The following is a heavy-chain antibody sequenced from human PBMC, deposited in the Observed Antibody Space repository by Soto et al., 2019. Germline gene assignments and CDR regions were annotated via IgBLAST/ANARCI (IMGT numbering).Heavy chain of an antibody. CDR1: VYSFTGYW. D-gene: IGHD2-2*01. CDR2: IYPGDSDT. J-gene: IGHJ5*02. CDR3: ARRGRYCSSTSCSWFDP. Sequence: PGESLKISCKGSVYSFTGYWIGWVRQMPGKGLEWMGIIYPGDSDTRYSPSFQGQVTISADKSISTAYLQWSSLKASDTAMYYCARRGRYCSSTSCSWFDPWGQGTLVTVSS. V-gene: IGHV5-51*01.